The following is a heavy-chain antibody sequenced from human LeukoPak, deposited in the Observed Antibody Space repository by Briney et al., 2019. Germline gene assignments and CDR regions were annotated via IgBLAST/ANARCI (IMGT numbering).Heavy chain of an antibody. V-gene: IGHV1-18*01. Sequence: ASVKVSCWASGYTFTSYGISWVRQAPGQGLEWMGWISAYNGNTNYAQKLQGRVTMTTDTSTSTAYMDLRSLRSDDTAVYYCARDKWIQLWLADYYMDVWGKGTTVTVSS. D-gene: IGHD5-18*01. CDR2: ISAYNGNT. J-gene: IGHJ6*03. CDR3: ARDKWIQLWLADYYMDV. CDR1: GYTFTSYG.